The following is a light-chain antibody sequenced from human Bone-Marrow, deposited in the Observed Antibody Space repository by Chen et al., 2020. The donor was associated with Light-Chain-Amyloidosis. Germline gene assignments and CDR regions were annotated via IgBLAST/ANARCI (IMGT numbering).Light chain of an antibody. CDR1: QSLVYSDGNSF. Sequence: EVVLTQPPLSLPVTFGQPDSISCRSSQSLVYSDGNSFLNWFQQRPGQSPRRLMYKASTRDSGVPDRFSASGSGTDFTLMISRVEADDVGVYYCMQGTHWPWTFGQGTKVEI. V-gene: IGKV2-30*01. CDR2: KAS. J-gene: IGKJ1*01. CDR3: MQGTHWPWT.